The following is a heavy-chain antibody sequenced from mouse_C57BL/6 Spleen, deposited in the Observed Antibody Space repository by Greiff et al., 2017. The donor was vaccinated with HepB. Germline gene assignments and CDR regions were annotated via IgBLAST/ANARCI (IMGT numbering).Heavy chain of an antibody. J-gene: IGHJ1*03. CDR3: ARDYYDYDKGYFDV. V-gene: IGHV5-16*01. Sequence: EVKLVESEGGLVQPGSSMKLSCTASGFTFSDYYMAWVRQVPEKGLEWVANINYDGSSTYYLDSLKSRFIISRDNAKNILYLQMSSLKSEDTATYYCARDYYDYDKGYFDVWGTGTTVTVSS. D-gene: IGHD2-4*01. CDR2: INYDGSST. CDR1: GFTFSDYY.